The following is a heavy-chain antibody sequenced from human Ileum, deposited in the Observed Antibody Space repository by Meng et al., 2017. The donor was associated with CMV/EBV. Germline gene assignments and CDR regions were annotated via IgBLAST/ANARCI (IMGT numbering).Heavy chain of an antibody. J-gene: IGHJ4*02. CDR2: ISSSSSYI. CDR1: GFTFSSYS. D-gene: IGHD2-8*02. Sequence: LSLAASGFTFSSYSMNWVRQAPGKGLEWVSSISSSSSYIYYADSVKGRFTISRDNAKNPLYLQMNSLRAEDTAVYYCATGGAAATIDYWGQGTLVTVSS. V-gene: IGHV3-21*01. CDR3: ATGGAAATIDY.